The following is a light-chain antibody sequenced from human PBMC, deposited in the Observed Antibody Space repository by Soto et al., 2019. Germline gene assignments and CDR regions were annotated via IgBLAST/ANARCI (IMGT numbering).Light chain of an antibody. CDR3: SSYAGNNNLV. Sequence: QSVLTQPRSVSGSPGQSVSISCTGTISDVAGYNYVSWYQHHPGKAPKLLISDVTKRPSWVPDRFSGSKSGNTASLTISALQAEDEADYYCSSYAGNNNLVFGGGTKVTVL. CDR1: ISDVAGYNY. J-gene: IGLJ2*01. CDR2: DVT. V-gene: IGLV2-11*01.